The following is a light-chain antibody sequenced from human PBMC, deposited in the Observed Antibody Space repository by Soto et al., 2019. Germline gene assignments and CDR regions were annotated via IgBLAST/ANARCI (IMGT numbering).Light chain of an antibody. CDR1: SGSIASNY. CDR3: QSYDSSIVV. Sequence: NFMLTQPPSVSESPGKTVTISCTGSSGSIASNYVQWYQQRPGSAPTTVLYEDNQRPSGVPDRFSGSIDSSSNSASLTISGLKAEDEADYYCQSYDSSIVVFGGGTKVTVL. V-gene: IGLV6-57*02. CDR2: EDN. J-gene: IGLJ2*01.